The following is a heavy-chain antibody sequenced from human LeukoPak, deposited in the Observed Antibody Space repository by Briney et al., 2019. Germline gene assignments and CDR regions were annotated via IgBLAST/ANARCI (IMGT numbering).Heavy chain of an antibody. CDR3: ARVDSSGYPQDY. CDR2: IIPILGIA. CDR1: GGIFSSYA. D-gene: IGHD3-22*01. J-gene: IGHJ4*02. Sequence: ASVKVSCKASGGIFSSYAISWVRQAPGQGLEWMGRIIPILGIANYAQKFQGRVTITADKSTSTAYMELSSLRSEDTAVYYCARVDSSGYPQDYWGQGTLVTVSS. V-gene: IGHV1-69*04.